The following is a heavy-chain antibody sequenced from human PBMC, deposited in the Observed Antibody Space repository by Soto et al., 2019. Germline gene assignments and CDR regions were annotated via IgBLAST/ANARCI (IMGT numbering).Heavy chain of an antibody. J-gene: IGHJ3*01. V-gene: IGHV4-59*01. CDR2: IYYSGST. CDR3: ARRYCSGGSCYWGVDAFDV. Sequence: SETLSLTCTVSGGSISSYYWNWIRQPPGKGLEWIGYIYYSGSTNYNPSLKSRVTISVDTSKNQFSLKLSSVTAADTAVYYCARRYCSGGSCYWGVDAFDVWGQGTMVTVSS. CDR1: GGSISSYY. D-gene: IGHD2-15*01.